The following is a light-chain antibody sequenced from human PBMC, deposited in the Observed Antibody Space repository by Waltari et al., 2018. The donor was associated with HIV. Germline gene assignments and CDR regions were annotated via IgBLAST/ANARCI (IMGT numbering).Light chain of an antibody. CDR1: SRDVGAYAY. CDR3: AAWDDSLSGLYV. V-gene: IGLV2-11*01. CDR2: DVS. J-gene: IGLJ1*01. Sequence: QSALTQPRPVSGSPAQSVTISCTGTSRDVGAYAYVSWSQQHPGKAPKLIIYDVSQRPSGVPDRFSGSKSGTSASLAISGLRSEDEADYYCAAWDDSLSGLYVFGTGTKVTVL.